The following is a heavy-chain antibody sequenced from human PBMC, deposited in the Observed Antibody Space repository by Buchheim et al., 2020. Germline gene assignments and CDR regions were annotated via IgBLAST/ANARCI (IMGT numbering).Heavy chain of an antibody. V-gene: IGHV3-23*01. Sequence: EVQLLESGGGLVQPGGSLRLSCAASGFTFGRYTMGWVRQAPGQGLEWVSDINESGGSTWYEDSVRGRFTISRDNSANTLFLQMNSLRGEDTAVYFCARAGRASWYDYWGQGTL. D-gene: IGHD6-13*01. CDR1: GFTFGRYT. J-gene: IGHJ4*02. CDR2: INESGGST. CDR3: ARAGRASWYDY.